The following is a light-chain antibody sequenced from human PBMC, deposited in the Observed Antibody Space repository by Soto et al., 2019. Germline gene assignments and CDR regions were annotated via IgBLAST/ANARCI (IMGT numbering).Light chain of an antibody. CDR1: QSVSSD. CDR3: QQYKDWPPIT. CDR2: GAS. J-gene: IGKJ3*01. V-gene: IGKV3-15*01. Sequence: EVVMTQSPATLSLSPGERATLSCRASQSVSSDLAWYQQKPGQVPRLLIYGASTRATDIPARFSGGGSGTEFTLTISNLQSEDFGIYYCQQYKDWPPITFGPGTKVDIK.